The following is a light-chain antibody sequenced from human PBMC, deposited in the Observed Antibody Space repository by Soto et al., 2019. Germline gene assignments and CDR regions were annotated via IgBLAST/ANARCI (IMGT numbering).Light chain of an antibody. J-gene: IGKJ1*01. CDR2: GAS. CDR1: QTVGNNY. V-gene: IGKV3-20*01. Sequence: EIVLTQSPGTLSLSPGERATLSCRASQTVGNNYLDWYQQKPGQAPRRLIYGASSSATVIPDRFSGSGSGTDFTLTISRLEPEDFAVYYCRQSATSPRTFGQGTKVEIK. CDR3: RQSATSPRT.